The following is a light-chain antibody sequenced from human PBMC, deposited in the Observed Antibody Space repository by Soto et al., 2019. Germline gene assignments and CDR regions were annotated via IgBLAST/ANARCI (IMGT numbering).Light chain of an antibody. CDR2: EVS. CDR1: TSDIGGYNY. V-gene: IGLV2-14*01. CDR3: SSYSTSSTLV. Sequence: QSALTQPASVSASPGQSITISCTGTTSDIGGYNYVSWYQQHPGRAPKLMIYEVSNRPSGVSNRFSGSKSGNTASLTISGLQAEDEAEYYCSSYSTSSTLVFGGGTKLTVL. J-gene: IGLJ2*01.